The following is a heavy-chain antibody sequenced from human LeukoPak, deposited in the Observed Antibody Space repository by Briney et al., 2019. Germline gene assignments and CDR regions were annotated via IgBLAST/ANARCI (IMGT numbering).Heavy chain of an antibody. CDR1: GFTVSDNY. D-gene: IGHD2-2*01. CDR3: ARGSGRYCSSTSCYVAY. CDR2: IYSGGRT. Sequence: GGSLRLSCAASGFTVSDNYMSWVRQAPGKGLEWVSVIYSGGRTHYADSVKGRFTVSRDNSKNTLYLQMNSLRAEDTAVYYSARGSGRYCSSTSCYVAYWGQGTLVTVSA. V-gene: IGHV3-53*01. J-gene: IGHJ4*02.